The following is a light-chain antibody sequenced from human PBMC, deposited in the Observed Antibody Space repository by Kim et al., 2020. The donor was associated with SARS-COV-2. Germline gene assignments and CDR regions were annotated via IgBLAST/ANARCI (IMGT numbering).Light chain of an antibody. CDR3: QQSYSTPPMWT. V-gene: IGKV1-39*01. CDR2: AIS. J-gene: IGKJ1*01. Sequence: DIQMTQSPSSLSASVGDRVTITCRASQGIRNDLGWYQQKPGKAPRRLIYAISTLQNGVPSRFSGGGSGTDFTLTISSLQPEDFVTYYCQQSYSTPPMWTFGQGTKVDIK. CDR1: QGIRND.